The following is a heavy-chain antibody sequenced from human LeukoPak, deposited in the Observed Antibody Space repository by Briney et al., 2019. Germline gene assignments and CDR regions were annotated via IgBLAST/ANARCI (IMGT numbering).Heavy chain of an antibody. D-gene: IGHD3/OR15-3a*01. CDR2: IYYSGNT. CDR1: GVSLSSSNSY. V-gene: IGHV4-39*01. J-gene: IGHJ4*02. Sequence: PSETLSLTCPVSGVSLSSSNSYWGWLRHPPGTGREWFGSIYYSGNTYYNASLKSQVSISKHTSKNQFSLTLNSVTTADPAVYYRARQTGSGLFIRLGGQGTLVTVSS. CDR3: ARQTGSGLFIRL.